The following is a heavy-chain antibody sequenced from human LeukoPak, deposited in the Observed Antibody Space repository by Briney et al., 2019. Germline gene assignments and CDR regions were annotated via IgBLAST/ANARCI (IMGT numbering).Heavy chain of an antibody. J-gene: IGHJ3*01. CDR2: IYNSANT. Sequence: SETLSLTCSVPGDSISSSYWSWIRQPPGKGLEWIGNIYNSANTNYNPSLQSRVTMSVDTSKSQFSLQLTSVSAADTAVYYCARRSSSWSDGNGYYYGHGAFDVWGQGTLVTVSS. CDR1: GDSISSSY. V-gene: IGHV4-59*08. CDR3: ARRSSSWSDGNGYYYGHGAFDV. D-gene: IGHD3-22*01.